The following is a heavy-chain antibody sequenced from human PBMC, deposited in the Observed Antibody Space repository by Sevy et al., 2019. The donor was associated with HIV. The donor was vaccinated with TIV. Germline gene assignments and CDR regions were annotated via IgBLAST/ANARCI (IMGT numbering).Heavy chain of an antibody. J-gene: IGHJ4*02. D-gene: IGHD3-10*01. CDR2: INPNNGDA. Sequence: ASVKVSCKASGYSFTGFYIHWMRQAPGQGLEWMGWINPNNGDAKYAQKYQGRVTRTRDTSATTTYMELNSLRSDDTAMYYCVRGYFGSGSYRLLYWGQGAPVTVSS. V-gene: IGHV1-2*02. CDR3: VRGYFGSGSYRLLY. CDR1: GYSFTGFY.